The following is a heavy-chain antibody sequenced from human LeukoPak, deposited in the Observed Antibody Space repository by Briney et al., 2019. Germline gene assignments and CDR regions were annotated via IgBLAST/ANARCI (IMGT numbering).Heavy chain of an antibody. V-gene: IGHV1-18*01. Sequence: ASVKVSGKSSGYTFPSYGISWVRQAPGQALEWMGWISAYNGNKNYAQKLQRRVTMTTDTSTSTAYIVLRRLSSDDTAVYYCAIDYGDYGYFDYWGQGTLVTVFS. J-gene: IGHJ4*02. CDR1: GYTFPSYG. CDR3: AIDYGDYGYFDY. D-gene: IGHD4-17*01. CDR2: ISAYNGNK.